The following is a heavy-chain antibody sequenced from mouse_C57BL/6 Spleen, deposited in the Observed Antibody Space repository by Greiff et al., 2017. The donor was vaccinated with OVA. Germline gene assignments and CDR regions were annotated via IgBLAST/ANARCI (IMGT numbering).Heavy chain of an antibody. CDR2: IWRGGST. J-gene: IGHJ4*01. D-gene: IGHD1-1*01. CDR1: GFSLTSYG. V-gene: IGHV2-5*01. Sequence: QVQLQQSGPGLVQPSQSLSITCTVSGFSLTSYGVHWVRQSPGKGLEWLGVIWRGGSTDYNAAFMSRLSITTDNSKSQVVFKMNSLQADDTAIYYCATYYGSSYDAMDYWGQGTSVTVSS. CDR3: ATYYGSSYDAMDY.